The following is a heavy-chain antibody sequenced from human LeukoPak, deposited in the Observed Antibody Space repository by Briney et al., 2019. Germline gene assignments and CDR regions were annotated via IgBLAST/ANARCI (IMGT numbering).Heavy chain of an antibody. CDR3: AKEGTYYDSSGYYTH. J-gene: IGHJ4*02. Sequence: GGSLRLSCAASGFPFANHAMSWVRQAPGKGLEWVSSVSGSGGATYYADSVKGRFTISRDNSKNTLFLQMSSLRVEDTAIYYCAKEGTYYDSSGYYTHWGQGTLVAVSS. CDR2: VSGSGGAT. CDR1: GFPFANHA. D-gene: IGHD3-22*01. V-gene: IGHV3-23*01.